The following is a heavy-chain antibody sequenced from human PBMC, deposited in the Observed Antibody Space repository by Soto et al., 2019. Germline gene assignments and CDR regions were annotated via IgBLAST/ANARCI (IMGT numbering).Heavy chain of an antibody. J-gene: IGHJ3*02. CDR2: IWYDGSNK. CDR1: GFTFSSYG. V-gene: IGHV3-33*01. CDR3: ASLHDYYDSSGYDAFDI. Sequence: PGGSLRLSCAASGFTFSSYGMHWVRQAPGKGLEWVAVIWYDGSNKYYADSVKGRFTISRDNSKNTLYLQMNSLRAEDTAVYYCASLHDYYDSSGYDAFDIWGQGTMVTVS. D-gene: IGHD3-22*01.